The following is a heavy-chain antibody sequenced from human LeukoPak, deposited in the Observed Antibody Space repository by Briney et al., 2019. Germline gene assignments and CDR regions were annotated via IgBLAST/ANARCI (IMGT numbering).Heavy chain of an antibody. V-gene: IGHV4-38-2*02. D-gene: IGHD3-22*01. CDR2: IYHSGST. CDR3: ARVVYYDSSGYPDY. J-gene: IGHJ4*02. CDR1: GYSISSGYY. Sequence: KPSETLSLTCTVSGYSISSGYYWGWIRPPPGKGLEWIGSIYHSGSTYYNPSLKSRVTISVDTSKNQFSLKLSSVTAADTAVYYCARVVYYDSSGYPDYWGQGTLVTVSS.